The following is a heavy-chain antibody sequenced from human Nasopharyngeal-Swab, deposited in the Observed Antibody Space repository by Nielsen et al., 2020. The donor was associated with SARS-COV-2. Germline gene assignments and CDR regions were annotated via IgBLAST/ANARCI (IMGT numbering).Heavy chain of an antibody. J-gene: IGHJ6*03. CDR1: GGSISSGGYY. D-gene: IGHD3-3*01. CDR3: ARSLYYDFWSGYYTGSQGNYYYYYMDV. V-gene: IGHV4-31*03. Sequence: SETLSLTCTVSGGSISSGGYYWSWIRQHPGKGLEWIGYIYYSGSTYYNPSLKSRVTISVDTSKNQFSLKLSSVTAADTAVYYCARSLYYDFWSGYYTGSQGNYYYYYMDVWGKETTVTVSS. CDR2: IYYSGST.